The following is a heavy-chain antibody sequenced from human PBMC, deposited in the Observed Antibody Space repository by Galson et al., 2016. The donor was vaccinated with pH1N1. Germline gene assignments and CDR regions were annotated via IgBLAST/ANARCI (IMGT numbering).Heavy chain of an antibody. D-gene: IGHD2-15*01. CDR1: GFTFSNYA. V-gene: IGHV3-23*01. J-gene: IGHJ4*02. CDR3: AKRDTVGYYYFDY. Sequence: LRLSCAASGFTFSNYAMSWVRQAPGKGLEWVSNIISTGAGTYYADPVKGRFTVSRDNSKSTLYLQMNSLRAEDTAVYYCAKRDTVGYYYFDYWGQGALVTVSA. CDR2: IISTGAGT.